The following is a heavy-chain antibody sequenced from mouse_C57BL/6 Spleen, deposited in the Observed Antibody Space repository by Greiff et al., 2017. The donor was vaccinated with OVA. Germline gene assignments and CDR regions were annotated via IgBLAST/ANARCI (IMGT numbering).Heavy chain of an antibody. J-gene: IGHJ4*01. Sequence: DVKLQESGGGLVKPGGSLKLSCAASGFTFSDYGMHWVRQAPEKGLEWVAYISSGSSTIYYADTVKGRFTISRDNAKNTLFLQMTSLRSEDTAMYYCANIYYGNYYAMDYWGQGTSVTVSS. CDR3: ANIYYGNYYAMDY. CDR1: GFTFSDYG. CDR2: ISSGSSTI. V-gene: IGHV5-17*01. D-gene: IGHD2-1*01.